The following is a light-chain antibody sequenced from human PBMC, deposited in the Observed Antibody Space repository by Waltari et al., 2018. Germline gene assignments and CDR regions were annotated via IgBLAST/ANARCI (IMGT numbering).Light chain of an antibody. CDR1: QSVSSQ. V-gene: IGKV1-5*03. J-gene: IGKJ5*01. CDR2: SVS. Sequence: DIQMTQSPSTLSASVGDRVTITCRASQSVSSQVAWYQQKAGEGPKLRIHSVSALESGGPSRFSGSTSGTEFTLTISSLQPDDFGTYYCQQYNGYPITFGQGTRLEIK. CDR3: QQYNGYPIT.